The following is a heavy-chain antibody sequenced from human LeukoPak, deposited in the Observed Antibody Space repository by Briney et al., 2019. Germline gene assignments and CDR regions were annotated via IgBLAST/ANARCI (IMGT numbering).Heavy chain of an antibody. CDR2: INHSGST. CDR3: ARRTARYYYDSSGYYYSRTPAPSDY. V-gene: IGHV4-34*01. J-gene: IGHJ4*02. CDR1: GGSFSGYY. D-gene: IGHD3-22*01. Sequence: SETLSLTCAVYGGSFSGYYWSWIRQPPGKGLEWIGEINHSGSTNYNPSLKSRVTISVDTSKNQFSLKLSSVTAADTAVYYCARRTARYYYDSSGYYYSRTPAPSDYWGQGTLVTVSS.